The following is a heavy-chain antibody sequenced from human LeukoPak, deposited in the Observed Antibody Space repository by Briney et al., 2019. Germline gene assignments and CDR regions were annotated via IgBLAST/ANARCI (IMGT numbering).Heavy chain of an antibody. CDR2: INPTSGGT. Sequence: ASVKVSCKASGYTFIDYYVPWVRQAPGQGLEWMGWINPTSGGTKYAQNFQGRVTMTRDTSISTAHMELSSLRSDDTAVYYCAREHYAAFDYWGQGALVTVSS. D-gene: IGHD4-17*01. CDR3: AREHYAAFDY. J-gene: IGHJ4*02. CDR1: GYTFIDYY. V-gene: IGHV1-2*02.